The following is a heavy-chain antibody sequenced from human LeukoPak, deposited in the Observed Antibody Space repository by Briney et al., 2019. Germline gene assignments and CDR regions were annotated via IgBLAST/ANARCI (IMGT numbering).Heavy chain of an antibody. V-gene: IGHV3-74*01. Sequence: GGSLRLSCAASGFTFSAYWMHWVRQIPGKGLVWVSHISSDGTTTTYADSGKGRFTISRDNARNTLFLQMKSLRAEDTAVYFCVRDRGGLPVVYWGQGSLVTVSS. CDR3: VRDRGGLPVVY. J-gene: IGHJ4*02. D-gene: IGHD3-10*01. CDR1: GFTFSAYW. CDR2: ISSDGTTT.